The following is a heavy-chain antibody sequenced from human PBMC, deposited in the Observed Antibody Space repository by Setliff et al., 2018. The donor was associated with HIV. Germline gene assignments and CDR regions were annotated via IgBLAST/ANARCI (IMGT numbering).Heavy chain of an antibody. CDR1: GFTFSSYA. CDR3: AKKGDSCSSSTCYFDY. CDR2: ISSSGGTA. J-gene: IGHJ4*02. V-gene: IGHV3-23*01. Sequence: GGSLRLSCAASGFTFSSYAMNWVRQAPGKGLEWVSTISSSGGTAYYADSVKGRFTISRDNSKSTLYLQMNSLSVEDTAIYYCAKKGDSCSSSTCYFDYWGQGTLVTVSS. D-gene: IGHD2-2*01.